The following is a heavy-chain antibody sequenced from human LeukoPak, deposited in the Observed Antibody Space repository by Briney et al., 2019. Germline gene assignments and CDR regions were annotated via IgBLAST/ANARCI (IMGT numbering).Heavy chain of an antibody. J-gene: IGHJ6*02. CDR1: GGTFGSYA. CDR2: IIPILGIA. Sequence: SVKVSCKASGGTFGSYAISWVRQAPGQGLEWMGRIIPILGIANYAQKFQGRVTITADKSTSTAYMELSSLRSEDTAVYYCARDQISVVVVAATPDYYYYGMDVWGQGTTVTVSS. D-gene: IGHD2-15*01. CDR3: ARDQISVVVVAATPDYYYYGMDV. V-gene: IGHV1-69*04.